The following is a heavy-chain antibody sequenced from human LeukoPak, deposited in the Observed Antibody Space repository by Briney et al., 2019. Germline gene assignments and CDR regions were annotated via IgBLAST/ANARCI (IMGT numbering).Heavy chain of an antibody. CDR1: GFTFSNYG. CDR2: ISTDGTNK. D-gene: IGHD6-13*01. J-gene: IGHJ4*02. Sequence: PGGSLRLSCAASGFTFSNYGLHWVRQAPGKGLEWVALISTDGTNKNYADSVKGRFTISRDNSKNTLYLQMNSLRAEDTAVYYCAKDKSIAAAVYYFDYWGQGTLVTVSS. CDR3: AKDKSIAAAVYYFDY. V-gene: IGHV3-30*18.